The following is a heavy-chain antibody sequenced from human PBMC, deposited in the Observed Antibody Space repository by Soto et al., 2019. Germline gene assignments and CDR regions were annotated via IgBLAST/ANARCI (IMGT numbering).Heavy chain of an antibody. V-gene: IGHV1-46*01. D-gene: IGHD2-21*02. CDR2: INPSGGRT. CDR3: ARTYCASDCPRRDFDY. CDR1: GYILSSYN. Sequence: ASVKVSCKASGYILSSYNMHWVRQAPGQGLEWMGIINPSGGRTSYAQKFQDRVTMTRDTSTNTVYMELSSLRSDDTAVYYCARTYCASDCPRRDFDYWGQGTLVTVSS. J-gene: IGHJ4*02.